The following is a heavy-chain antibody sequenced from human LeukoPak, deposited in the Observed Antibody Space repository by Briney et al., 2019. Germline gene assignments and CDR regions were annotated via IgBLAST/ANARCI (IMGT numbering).Heavy chain of an antibody. V-gene: IGHV3-7*01. CDR3: ASGKKYCSGGSCYSTPYFDY. Sequence: GGSLRLSCAASGFTLSSYAMSWVRQAPGKGLEWVANIKQDGSEKYYVDSVKGRFTISRDNAKNSLYLQMNSLRAEDTAVYYCASGKKYCSGGSCYSTPYFDYWGQGTLVTVSS. J-gene: IGHJ4*02. D-gene: IGHD2-15*01. CDR2: IKQDGSEK. CDR1: GFTLSSYA.